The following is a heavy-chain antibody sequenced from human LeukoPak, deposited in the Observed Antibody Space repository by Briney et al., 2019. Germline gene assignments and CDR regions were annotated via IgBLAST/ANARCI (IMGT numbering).Heavy chain of an antibody. J-gene: IGHJ4*02. V-gene: IGHV1-46*01. D-gene: IGHD3-10*01. Sequence: ASVKVSCKASGYTFTSYYMHWVRQAPGQGLEWMGIINPSGGSTSYAQNFQGRVTMTRDTSTSTVYMELSSLRSEDTAVYYCVRERERGTYFIWGQGTLVTVSS. CDR1: GYTFTSYY. CDR2: INPSGGST. CDR3: VRERERGTYFI.